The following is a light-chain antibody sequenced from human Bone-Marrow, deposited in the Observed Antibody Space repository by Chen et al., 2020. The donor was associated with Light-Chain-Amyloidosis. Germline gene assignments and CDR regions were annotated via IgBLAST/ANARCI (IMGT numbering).Light chain of an antibody. CDR3: QVWDRSSDRPV. J-gene: IGLJ3*02. CDR1: NIGSTS. V-gene: IGLV3-21*02. CDR2: DES. Sequence: SYVLTQPSSVSVAPGQTATIACGGNNIGSTSVHWYQQTPGQAPVLFVYDESDRPSGIPERLSGSNSGNTATLTGSRVEAGDEADYYCQVWDRSSDRPVFGGGTKLTVL.